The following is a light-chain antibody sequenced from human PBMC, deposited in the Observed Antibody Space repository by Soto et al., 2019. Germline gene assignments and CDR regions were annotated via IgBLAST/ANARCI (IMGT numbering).Light chain of an antibody. CDR1: QSVSSY. Sequence: EIVLTQSPATLSLSPGERATLSCSASQSVSSYLAWYQQKPGQAPRLLIYDASNRATGIPARFSGSGSGTDFTLTISRLEPEDFAVYYCQQRSNWYTFGQGTKLEIK. CDR3: QQRSNWYT. CDR2: DAS. V-gene: IGKV3-11*01. J-gene: IGKJ2*01.